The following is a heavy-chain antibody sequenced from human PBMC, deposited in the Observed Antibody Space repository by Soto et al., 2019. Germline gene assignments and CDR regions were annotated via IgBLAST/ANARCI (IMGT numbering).Heavy chain of an antibody. J-gene: IGHJ4*02. CDR1: GFRFPFSRLW. D-gene: IGHD3-22*01. Sequence: PGGSLRLSCTLSGFRFPFSRLWMSWVRQAPGKGLEWVARIKSKNDGGTTDYAAPAKDRFTISRDDSKDTLYLQMNSLKSEDSAVYYCVTGSQFSGFVFDYWMQGTLVTVSS. CDR3: VTGSQFSGFVFDY. V-gene: IGHV3-15*01. CDR2: IKSKNDGGTT.